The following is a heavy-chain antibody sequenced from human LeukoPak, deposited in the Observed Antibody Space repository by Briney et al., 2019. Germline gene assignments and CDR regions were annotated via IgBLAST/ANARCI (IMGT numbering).Heavy chain of an antibody. CDR2: IIPIFGTA. Sequence: SVKVSCKASGGTFSSYAISWVRQAPGQGLEWMGGIIPIFGTANYAQKFQGRVTITADESMSTAYMELSSLRSEDTAVYYCASCGYYYDSSGYRLNDAFDIWGQGTMVTVSS. V-gene: IGHV1-69*13. D-gene: IGHD3-22*01. CDR3: ASCGYYYDSSGYRLNDAFDI. CDR1: GGTFSSYA. J-gene: IGHJ3*02.